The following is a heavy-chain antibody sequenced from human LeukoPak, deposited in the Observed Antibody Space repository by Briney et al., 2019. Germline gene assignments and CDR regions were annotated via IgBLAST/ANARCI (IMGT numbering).Heavy chain of an antibody. J-gene: IGHJ3*02. D-gene: IGHD3-16*02. CDR3: ARQNYVWGSYRPDDAFDI. CDR2: INGYTGHT. Sequence: GASVTVSCTASGYTFSRYGISWVRQAPGQGLEWMGWINGYTGHTKYVQKLQGRVTMTTDTSSDTAYMELRSLRSDDTAVYYCARQNYVWGSYRPDDAFDIWGQGTLVTVSS. CDR1: GYTFSRYG. V-gene: IGHV1-18*01.